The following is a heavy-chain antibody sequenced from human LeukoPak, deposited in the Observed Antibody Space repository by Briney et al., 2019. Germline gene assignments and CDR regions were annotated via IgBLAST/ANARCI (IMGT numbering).Heavy chain of an antibody. CDR3: ARTKTMAGHWFDP. CDR2: ISYSGST. D-gene: IGHD6-19*01. CDR1: GGSISIYY. V-gene: IGHV4-59*01. Sequence: SETLSLTCTVSGGSISIYYWSWIRQPPGKGLEWIGYISYSGSTNYNPSLKSRVTISVDKSKNQFFLKLNSVAAADTAVYYCARTKTMAGHWFDPWGQGTLVTVSS. J-gene: IGHJ5*02.